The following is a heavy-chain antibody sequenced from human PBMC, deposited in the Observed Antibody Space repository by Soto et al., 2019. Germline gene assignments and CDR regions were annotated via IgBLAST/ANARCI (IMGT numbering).Heavy chain of an antibody. CDR3: AREGRPLNWFDP. J-gene: IGHJ5*02. V-gene: IGHV3-48*01. CDR2: ISSSSSTI. CDR1: GFTFSSYS. Sequence: EVQLVESGGGLVQPGGSLRLSCAASGFTFSSYSMNWVRQAPGKGLEWGSYISSSSSTIYYADSVKGRFTISRDNAKNSLYLQMNSLRAEDTAVYYCAREGRPLNWFDPWGQGTLVTVSS.